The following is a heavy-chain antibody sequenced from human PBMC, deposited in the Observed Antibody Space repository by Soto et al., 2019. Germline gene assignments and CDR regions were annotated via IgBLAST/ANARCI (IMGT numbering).Heavy chain of an antibody. D-gene: IGHD3-22*01. J-gene: IGHJ6*02. V-gene: IGHV1-18*01. CDR3: ARNIAKSSGYYYYYYGMDV. CDR1: GYTFTSYG. CDR2: ISAYNGNT. Sequence: ASVKVSCKASGYTFTSYGISWVRQAPGQGLEWMGWISAYNGNTNYAQKLQGRVTMTTDTSTSTAYMELSSLRSDDTAVYYCARNIAKSSGYYYYYYGMDVWGQGTTVTVSS.